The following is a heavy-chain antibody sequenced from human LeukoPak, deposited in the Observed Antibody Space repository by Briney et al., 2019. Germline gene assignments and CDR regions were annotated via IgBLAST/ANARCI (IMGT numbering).Heavy chain of an antibody. CDR2: IIPIFGTG. J-gene: IGHJ4*02. V-gene: IGHV1-69*13. CDR3: ARGLGDSSGYYFSDN. Sequence: ASVKVSCKASGFTFNTYFMHWVRRAPGQGLEWMGGIIPIFGTGNYAQKFQGRVTITADEFTSTAYMELSSLTSEDTAVYYCARGLGDSSGYYFSDNWGQGTLVTVSS. CDR1: GFTFNTYF. D-gene: IGHD3-22*01.